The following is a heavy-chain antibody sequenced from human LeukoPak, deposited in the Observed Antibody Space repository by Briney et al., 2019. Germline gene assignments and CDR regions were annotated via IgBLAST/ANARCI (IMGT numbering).Heavy chain of an antibody. CDR3: AKDKSRTMIVVVITYYFDY. Sequence: GGSLRLSCAASGFTLSNHWMIWVRQAPGKGLEWVSGITGSGGSTYYADSVKGQFTISRDNSKNTLYLQMNSLRAEDTAVYYCAKDKSRTMIVVVITYYFDYWGQGTLVTVSS. V-gene: IGHV3-23*01. D-gene: IGHD3-22*01. J-gene: IGHJ4*02. CDR2: ITGSGGST. CDR1: GFTLSNHW.